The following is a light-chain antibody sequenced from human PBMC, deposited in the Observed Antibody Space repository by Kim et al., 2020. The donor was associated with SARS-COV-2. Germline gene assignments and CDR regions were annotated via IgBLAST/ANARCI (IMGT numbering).Light chain of an antibody. J-gene: IGKJ1*01. CDR1: QAIDNS. V-gene: IGKV1-17*03. CDR3: LQYNAYPWT. CDR2: AVS. Sequence: DIQMTQSPSAMSASVGDRVTITCRASQAIDNSLAWFQQKPGKVPKRLIYAVSSLEIGVPSRFSGSGSGTEFTLTINSLHPEDFATYYCLQYNAYPWTFGHGTKVDIK.